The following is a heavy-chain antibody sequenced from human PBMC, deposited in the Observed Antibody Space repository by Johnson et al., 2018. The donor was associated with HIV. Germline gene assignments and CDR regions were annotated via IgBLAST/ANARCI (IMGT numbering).Heavy chain of an antibody. CDR3: VREEGNDILTRGDAFDI. Sequence: QVQLVESGGGLVQPGGSLRLSCAASGFTFSSYGMHSVRQAPGKGLAWVAFIRYSGSNRYYADSVRVRFPISRDHAKNSLYLQMNSLSAEDTAVYYCVREEGNDILTRGDAFDIWGQGTLVTVSS. CDR1: GFTFSSYG. D-gene: IGHD3-9*01. V-gene: IGHV3-30*02. J-gene: IGHJ3*02. CDR2: IRYSGSNR.